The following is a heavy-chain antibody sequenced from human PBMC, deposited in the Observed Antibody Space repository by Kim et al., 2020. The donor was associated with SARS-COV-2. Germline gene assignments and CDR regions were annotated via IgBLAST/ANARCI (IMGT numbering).Heavy chain of an antibody. CDR3: ARGEYSSSWYGRIDWFDP. V-gene: IGHV4-34*01. D-gene: IGHD6-13*01. J-gene: IGHJ5*02. CDR2: IYHSGST. Sequence: SETLSLTCAVYGGSISGYYWSWIRQPPGKGLEWIGEIYHSGSTNYNPSLKSRVTISVDTSKNQFSLKLSSVTAADTAVYYCARGEYSSSWYGRIDWFDPWAQGTLVSVFS. CDR1: GGSISGYY.